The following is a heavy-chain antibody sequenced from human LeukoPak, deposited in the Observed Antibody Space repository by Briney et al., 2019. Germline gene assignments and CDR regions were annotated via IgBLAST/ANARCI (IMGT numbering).Heavy chain of an antibody. J-gene: IGHJ4*02. V-gene: IGHV1-24*01. Sequence: ASVKVSCKVSGYTLTELSMHWVRQAPGKGLEWMGGFDPEDGETIYAQKFQGRVTMTEDTSTDTAYMELSSLRSEDTAVYYCATEVLAVAGHRGCFDYWGQGTLVTVSS. CDR3: ATEVLAVAGHRGCFDY. D-gene: IGHD6-19*01. CDR1: GYTLTELS. CDR2: FDPEDGET.